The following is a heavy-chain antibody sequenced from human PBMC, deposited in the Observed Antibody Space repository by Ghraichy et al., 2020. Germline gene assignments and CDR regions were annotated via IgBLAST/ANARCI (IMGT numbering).Heavy chain of an antibody. D-gene: IGHD3-3*01. J-gene: IGHJ4*02. V-gene: IGHV4-59*08. CDR3: AGYYDFWSGYEQ. CDR1: GGSISSYY. CDR2: IYYSGST. Sequence: SETLSLTCTVSGGSISSYYWSWIRQPPGKGLEWIGYIYYSGSTNYNPSLKSRVTISVDTSKNQFSLKLSSVTAADTSVYYCAGYYDFWSGYEQWGQGTLVTVSS.